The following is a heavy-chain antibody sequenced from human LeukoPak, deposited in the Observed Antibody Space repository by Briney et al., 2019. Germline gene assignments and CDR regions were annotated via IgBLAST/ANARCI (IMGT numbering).Heavy chain of an antibody. D-gene: IGHD2-2*01. Sequence: GGSLRLSCAASGFTFSSYSMNWVRRAPGRGLEWVSSISGDSIYIYYADSVRGRFTISRDNAKSSLFLQMNSLRAEDTAVYYCARCSSTGCASSPLAGYLYWGQGTLVTVSS. CDR2: ISGDSIYI. CDR3: ARCSSTGCASSPLAGYLY. V-gene: IGHV3-21*01. J-gene: IGHJ4*02. CDR1: GFTFSSYS.